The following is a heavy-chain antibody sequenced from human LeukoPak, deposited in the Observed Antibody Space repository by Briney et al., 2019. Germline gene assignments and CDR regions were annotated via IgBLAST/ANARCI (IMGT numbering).Heavy chain of an antibody. J-gene: IGHJ4*02. CDR3: ARHPGGGIVDPHFDY. CDR2: ISSGGSYI. V-gene: IGHV3-21*01. CDR1: GFTFSSYS. D-gene: IGHD1-26*01. Sequence: GGSLRLSCAASGFTFSSYSMNWVRQAPGKGLEWVSSISSGGSYIYYADSVKGRFTISRDNAKNSLYLQMNSLRAEDTAVYYCARHPGGGIVDPHFDYWGQGTLVTVSS.